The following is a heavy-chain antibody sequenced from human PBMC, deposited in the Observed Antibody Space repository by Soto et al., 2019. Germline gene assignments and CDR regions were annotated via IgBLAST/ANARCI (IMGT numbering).Heavy chain of an antibody. Sequence: PSETLSLTCTVSGGSISSSSYYWGWIRQPPGKGLEWIGGIYYSGSTYYNPSLKSRVTISVDTSKNQFSLKLSSVTAADTAVYYCARHGRHANYFDYWGQGTLVTVSS. V-gene: IGHV4-39*01. CDR3: ARHGRHANYFDY. J-gene: IGHJ4*02. CDR2: IYYSGST. D-gene: IGHD1-26*01. CDR1: GGSISSSSYY.